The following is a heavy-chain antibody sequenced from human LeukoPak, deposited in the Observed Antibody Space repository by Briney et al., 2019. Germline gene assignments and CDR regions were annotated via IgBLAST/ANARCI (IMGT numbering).Heavy chain of an antibody. CDR1: GGSISSGDYY. V-gene: IGHV4-30-4*01. CDR3: ARGRRELKYAPDY. J-gene: IGHJ4*02. CDR2: IYYTAGA. D-gene: IGHD2-2*01. Sequence: SQTLSLTCTVSGGSISSGDYYWSWIRQPPGKGLEWIGYIYYTAGAYYNPSLESRVSISLDASENQFSLKLSSVTAADTAVYYCARGRRELKYAPDYWGQGTLVTVSS.